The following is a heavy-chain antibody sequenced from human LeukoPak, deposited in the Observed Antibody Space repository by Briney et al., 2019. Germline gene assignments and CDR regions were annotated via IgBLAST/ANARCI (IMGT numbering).Heavy chain of an antibody. Sequence: VGSLRLSCAASGFTFSDYYMTWIRQAPGKGLEWVSYISSSSSYTKYADSVKGRFTISRDNAKTSLYLQMNSLRAEDTPVYYCASMNSGYDLGYWGQGTLVTVSS. CDR2: ISSSSSYT. D-gene: IGHD5-12*01. J-gene: IGHJ4*02. V-gene: IGHV3-11*03. CDR1: GFTFSDYY. CDR3: ASMNSGYDLGY.